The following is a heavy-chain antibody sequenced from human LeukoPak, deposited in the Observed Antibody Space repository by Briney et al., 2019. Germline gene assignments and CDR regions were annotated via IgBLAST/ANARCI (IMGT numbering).Heavy chain of an antibody. Sequence: GGSLRLSCATSGFTFSSYVMSWVRQAPGKGLEWVSAVSGSGATTSYADSVKGQLTISRDNSRNTLYLQMNSLRAEDTAVYYCAKGLAAARYYFDYWGQGTLVTVSS. CDR2: VSGSGATT. V-gene: IGHV3-23*01. J-gene: IGHJ4*02. CDR1: GFTFSSYV. D-gene: IGHD6-13*01. CDR3: AKGLAAARYYFDY.